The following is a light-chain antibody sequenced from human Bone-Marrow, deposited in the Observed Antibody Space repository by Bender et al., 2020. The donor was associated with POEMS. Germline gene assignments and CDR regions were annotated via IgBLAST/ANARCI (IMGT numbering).Light chain of an antibody. CDR2: EDN. J-gene: IGLJ2*01. CDR1: KLGNKY. CDR3: QAWDSFTVV. V-gene: IGLV3-1*01. Sequence: SYELTQPPSVSVSPGQTASVTCFGDKLGNKYVAWYQQKAGQPPVMVIHEDNRRPSGIPERFSGSNSGNTATLTISGTQVMDEADYYCQAWDSFTVVFGGGTKLIVL.